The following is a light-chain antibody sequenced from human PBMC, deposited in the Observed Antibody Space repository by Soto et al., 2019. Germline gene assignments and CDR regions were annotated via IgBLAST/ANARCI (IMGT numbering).Light chain of an antibody. CDR3: QQYVSSPQT. Sequence: ETVLTQSPGTLSLSPGERATLSCRASQTVSSNYLAWYQQKPGQAPRLLIYGASSRATGIPDRFSGSGSGTDFTLTISRLEPEDFAVYYCQQYVSSPQTCGQGTKVEIK. CDR2: GAS. V-gene: IGKV3-20*01. CDR1: QTVSSNY. J-gene: IGKJ1*01.